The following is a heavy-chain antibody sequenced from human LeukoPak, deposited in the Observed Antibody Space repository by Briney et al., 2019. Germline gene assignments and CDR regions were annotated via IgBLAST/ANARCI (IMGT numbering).Heavy chain of an antibody. CDR3: TSSGYYSYFDF. CDR2: INHRGSI. Sequence: SETLSLTCAVYGGSLCGYYWSWIRQPPGEGLEWRGDINHRGSINYNPSLKSRVTISVDTSNNKFSLKLSCVTGAHTAVYYCTSSGYYSYFDFWGRETLVSVS. V-gene: IGHV4-34*01. CDR1: GGSLCGYY. D-gene: IGHD3-22*01. J-gene: IGHJ4*02.